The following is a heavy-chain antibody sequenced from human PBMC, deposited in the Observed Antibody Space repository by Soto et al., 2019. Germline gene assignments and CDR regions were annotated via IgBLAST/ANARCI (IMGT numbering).Heavy chain of an antibody. CDR2: INPILSMS. CDR3: ASSYGSGSRAFDY. CDR1: GDTFTFYS. J-gene: IGHJ4*02. V-gene: IGHV1-69*02. Sequence: QVQLVQSGAEVKRPGSSVKVSCKASGDTFTFYSINWVRQAPGLGLEWMGRINPILSMSNYAQRFQGRVTMTADKSTSTAYMELGSLRSEDTAIYYCASSYGSGSRAFDYWGQGALVTVSS. D-gene: IGHD3-10*01.